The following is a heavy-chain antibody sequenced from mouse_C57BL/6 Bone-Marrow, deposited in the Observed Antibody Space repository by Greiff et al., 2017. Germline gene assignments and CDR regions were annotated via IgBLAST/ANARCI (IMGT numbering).Heavy chain of an antibody. D-gene: IGHD3-2*02. J-gene: IGHJ2*01. V-gene: IGHV1-15*01. CDR1: GYTFTDYE. CDR3: TRGDSSGTD. CDR2: IDPETGGT. Sequence: VQLQESWAELVRPGASVTLSCKASGYTFTDYEMHWVKQTPVHGLEWIGAIDPETGGTAYNQKFKGKAILTADKSSSTAYMELRSLTSEDSAVYYCTRGDSSGTDWGQGTTLTVSS.